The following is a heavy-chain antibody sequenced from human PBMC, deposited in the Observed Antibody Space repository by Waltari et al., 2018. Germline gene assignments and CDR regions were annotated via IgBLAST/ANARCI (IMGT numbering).Heavy chain of an antibody. CDR1: GGSISSSSYY. J-gene: IGHJ4*02. V-gene: IGHV4-39*01. Sequence: QLQLQESGPGLVKPSETLSLTCTVSGGSISSSSYYWGWIRQPPGKGLEWIGSIYYSRSTYYNPSLKSQGTISVDTSKNQFSLKLSSVTAADTAVYYCARILASTTYYFDYWGQGTLVTVSS. D-gene: IGHD1-26*01. CDR3: ARILASTTYYFDY. CDR2: IYYSRST.